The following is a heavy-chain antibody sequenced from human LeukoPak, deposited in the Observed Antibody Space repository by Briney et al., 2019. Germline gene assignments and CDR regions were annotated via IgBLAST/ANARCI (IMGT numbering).Heavy chain of an antibody. CDR2: IHTSGST. D-gene: IGHD6-6*01. CDR1: GGSITSYY. Sequence: SETLSLTCTVSGGSITSYYWSYIRQPAGKGLEWIGRIHTSGSTNYNPSLKSRVTMSVDTSKNQFSLKLSSVTAADTAIYYCAREFSGISIAARVFDSWGQGTLVTVSS. J-gene: IGHJ4*02. V-gene: IGHV4-4*07. CDR3: AREFSGISIAARVFDS.